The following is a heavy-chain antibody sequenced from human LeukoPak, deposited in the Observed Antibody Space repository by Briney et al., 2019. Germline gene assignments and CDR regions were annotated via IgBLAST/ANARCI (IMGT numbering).Heavy chain of an antibody. V-gene: IGHV1-69*05. CDR1: GGTFSSYA. J-gene: IGHJ4*02. CDR2: IIPIFGTA. D-gene: IGHD3-22*01. Sequence: SVKVSCKASGGTFSSYAISWVRQAPGQGLEWMGGIIPIFGTANYAQKFQGRVTITTDESTSTAYMELSSLRSEDTAVYYCARSNAYYYDSSGYYADYWGQGTLVTVSS. CDR3: ARSNAYYYDSSGYYADY.